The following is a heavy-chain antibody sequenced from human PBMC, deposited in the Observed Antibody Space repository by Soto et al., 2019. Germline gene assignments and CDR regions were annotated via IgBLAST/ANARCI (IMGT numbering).Heavy chain of an antibody. D-gene: IGHD1-1*01. CDR2: IKADGSEK. V-gene: IGHV3-7*05. Sequence: EMQLVESGGGLVQPGGSLRLSCAASGFTFSDSWMNWVRQAPGKGLEWVANIKADGSEKYYVDSVKGRFTISRDNAKNSLYLQMDSRRAEDTAVYYGASPGGVLEPLTGWGQGTLVTVSS. J-gene: IGHJ4*02. CDR1: GFTFSDSW. CDR3: ASPGGVLEPLTG.